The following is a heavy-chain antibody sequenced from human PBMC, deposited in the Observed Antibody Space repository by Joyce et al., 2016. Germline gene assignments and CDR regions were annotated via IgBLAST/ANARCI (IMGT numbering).Heavy chain of an antibody. CDR1: GYTFTSFY. CDR3: AGRVAARSDWFDP. CDR2: NKTRGGTT. J-gene: IGHJ5*02. D-gene: IGHD6-6*01. Sequence: QVQLVQSGAEVKKPGASVKVSCKASGYTFTSFYNQWVRQAPGHGLEWVGMNKTRGGTTTYAQKFQGRVTMTRDTSTSTVYMELSSLRSDDTAVYYCAGRVAARSDWFDPWGQGTLVTVSS. V-gene: IGHV1-46*01.